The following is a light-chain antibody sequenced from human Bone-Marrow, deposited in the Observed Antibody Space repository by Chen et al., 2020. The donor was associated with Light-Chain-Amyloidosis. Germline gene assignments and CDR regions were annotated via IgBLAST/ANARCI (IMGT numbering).Light chain of an antibody. CDR3: QVWDRSSDRPV. V-gene: IGLV3-21*02. J-gene: IGLJ3*02. Sequence: SYVLTLPSSVSVAQGQTATTACGGNNIGSPSVQWYQQTPGQAPLLVVYEDSDRPSGIPERLSGSNSGNTATLTISRVEAGDEAEYYCQVWDRSSDRPVFGGGTKLTVL. CDR1: NIGSPS. CDR2: EDS.